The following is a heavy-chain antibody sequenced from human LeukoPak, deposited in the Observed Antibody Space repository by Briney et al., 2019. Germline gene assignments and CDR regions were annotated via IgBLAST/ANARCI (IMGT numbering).Heavy chain of an antibody. CDR3: ARGLRSSRSYRVY. D-gene: IGHD3-3*01. J-gene: IGHJ4*02. V-gene: IGHV1-8*01. CDR1: GYTFTSYD. Sequence: ASVKVSCKASGYTFTSYDINWVRQATGQGLEWMGWMDPNSGNTGYAQKFQGRVTMTRNTSISTAYMELSSLRSEDTAVYYCARGLRSSRSYRVYWGQGTLVTVSS. CDR2: MDPNSGNT.